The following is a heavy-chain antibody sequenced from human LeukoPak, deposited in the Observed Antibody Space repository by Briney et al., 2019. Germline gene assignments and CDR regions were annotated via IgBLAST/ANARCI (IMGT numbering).Heavy chain of an antibody. D-gene: IGHD6-13*01. CDR3: ARGQQLPPGDY. V-gene: IGHV7-4-1*02. CDR1: GYTFTSYG. CDR2: INTHTGNP. Sequence: ASVTVSCKASGYTFTSYGISWVRQAPGQGLEGMGWINTHTGNPTYAQGFTGRFVFSLDTSVSTAYLQISSLQAEDTAVYYCARGQQLPPGDYWRQGTLVTVSS. J-gene: IGHJ4*02.